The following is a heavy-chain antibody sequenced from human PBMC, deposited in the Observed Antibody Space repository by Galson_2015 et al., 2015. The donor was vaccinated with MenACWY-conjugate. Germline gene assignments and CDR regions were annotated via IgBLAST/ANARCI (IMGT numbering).Heavy chain of an antibody. CDR2: IKSQTDGGKI. CDR3: TTHKPDSWGGLLFHFYMDV. CDR1: AFTFRNAY. J-gene: IGHJ6*03. D-gene: IGHD2-21*01. V-gene: IGHV3-15*01. Sequence: SLRLSCAGSAFTFRNAYMSWVRQAPGEGLEWAGRIKSQTDGGKIDHAPPVHGRFMISRDDSENTLDLQMKSLKIEDTAVYYCTTHKPDSWGGLLFHFYMDVWGKGTTVTVSS.